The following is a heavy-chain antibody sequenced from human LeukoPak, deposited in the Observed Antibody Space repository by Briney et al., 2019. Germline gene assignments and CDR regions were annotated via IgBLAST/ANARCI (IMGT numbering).Heavy chain of an antibody. Sequence: ASVKVSCKASGYTFTSYGISWVRQAPGQGLEWMGWISAYNGNTNYAQKLQGRVTMTTDTSTSTAYMELRSLRSDDTAVYYCARDQGLLWFXDTXXXYYXGMDVWGXGTTVTV. V-gene: IGHV1-18*01. CDR3: ARDQGLLWFXDTXXXYYXGMDV. J-gene: IGHJ6*01. CDR1: GYTFTSYG. D-gene: IGHD3-10*01. CDR2: ISAYNGNT.